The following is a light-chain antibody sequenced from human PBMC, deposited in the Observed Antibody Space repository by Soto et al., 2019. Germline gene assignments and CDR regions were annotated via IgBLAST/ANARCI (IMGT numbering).Light chain of an antibody. Sequence: EIVLTQSPDTLSLSPGERATLSCRASQTVTSNYLAWYQQRPGQAPSLLIYGASSRAAGIPDRFSGSGSGADFTLTISRLEPEDFAVYYCQQPGSASWSFGQGTRVEI. J-gene: IGKJ1*01. CDR3: QQPGSASWS. V-gene: IGKV3-20*01. CDR1: QTVTSNY. CDR2: GAS.